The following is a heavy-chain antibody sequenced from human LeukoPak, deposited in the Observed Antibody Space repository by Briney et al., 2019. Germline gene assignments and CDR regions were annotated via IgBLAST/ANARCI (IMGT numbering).Heavy chain of an antibody. V-gene: IGHV3-7*01. J-gene: IGHJ6*02. CDR3: ARLPFGTTVYYYGMDV. CDR1: GFTFNIYS. CDR2: IKQDGSEK. D-gene: IGHD1-7*01. Sequence: GGSLRLSCAASGFTFNIYSMSWVRQAPGKGLEWVANIKQDGSEKYYVDSVKGRFTISRDNAKNSLYLQMNSLRAEDTAVYYCARLPFGTTVYYYGMDVWGRGTTVTVSS.